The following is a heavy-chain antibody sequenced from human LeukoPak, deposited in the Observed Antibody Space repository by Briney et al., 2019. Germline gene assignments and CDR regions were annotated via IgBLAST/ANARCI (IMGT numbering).Heavy chain of an antibody. D-gene: IGHD3-22*01. CDR3: AGSQAYDILSVRGSFDY. J-gene: IGHJ4*02. Sequence: ASVKVSCKASGYAFTSYYMHWVRQAPGQGLEWMGIINPSGGSTSYAQKFQGRVTMTRDMSTSIVYMELSSLRSEDTAVYYCAGSQAYDILSVRGSFDYWGQGTLVTVSS. CDR2: INPSGGST. CDR1: GYAFTSYY. V-gene: IGHV1-46*01.